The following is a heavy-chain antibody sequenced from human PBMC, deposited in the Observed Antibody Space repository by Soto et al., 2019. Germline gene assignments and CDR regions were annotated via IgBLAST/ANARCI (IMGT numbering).Heavy chain of an antibody. CDR1: GGSMSSYY. V-gene: IGHV4-59*08. J-gene: IGHJ4*02. CDR3: ARLGDYYQAFDY. D-gene: IGHD3-22*01. Sequence: SETLSLTCTVSGGSMSSYYWSWFRQPPGKGLEWIGYIYYTETTNYYPSLKRRDTKSVDTSRNQFSLNLSSVTAAVTAVYYCARLGDYYQAFDYWGQGTLVTVSS. CDR2: IYYTETT.